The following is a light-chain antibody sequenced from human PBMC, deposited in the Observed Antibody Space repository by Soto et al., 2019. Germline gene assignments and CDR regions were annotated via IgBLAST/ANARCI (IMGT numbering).Light chain of an antibody. CDR1: SSDVGGYNR. V-gene: IGLV2-18*02. Sequence: QSALTQPPSVSGSPGRSVTISCTGTSSDVGGYNRVSWYQQPPGTAPKLVIYEVIHRPSGVPARFSGSKSGNTASLTISGLQAEDEADYYCYSYTSSSTYVFGTGTKVTVL. J-gene: IGLJ1*01. CDR3: YSYTSSSTYV. CDR2: EVI.